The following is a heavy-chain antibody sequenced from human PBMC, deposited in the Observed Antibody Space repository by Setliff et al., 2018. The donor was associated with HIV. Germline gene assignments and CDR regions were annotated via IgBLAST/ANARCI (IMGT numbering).Heavy chain of an antibody. V-gene: IGHV3-7*01. Sequence: GGSLRLSCAASGFTFSSCWVTWVRQGPGKGLEWVANVKQDGSEKYYVDSVKGRFTISRDNVKNSLYLQMNSLRAEDTAVYYCARDLIWGFDYWGQGTPVTVSS. CDR2: VKQDGSEK. D-gene: IGHD3-16*01. CDR1: GFTFSSCW. J-gene: IGHJ4*02. CDR3: ARDLIWGFDY.